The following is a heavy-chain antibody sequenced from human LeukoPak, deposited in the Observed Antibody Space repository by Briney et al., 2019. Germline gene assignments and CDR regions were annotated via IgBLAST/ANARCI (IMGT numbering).Heavy chain of an antibody. CDR3: AKRNSSGYYYFDY. CDR1: GFTFSNYA. V-gene: IGHV3-23*01. J-gene: IGHJ4*02. CDR2: ISATGIRT. Sequence: GGSLRLSCAASGFTFSNYAMFWVRQAPGKGLEGVSSISATGIRTNYADSVKGRFTISRDNSKNTLYLQMNSLRAEDTAIYYCAKRNSSGYYYFDYWGQGTLVTVSS. D-gene: IGHD3-22*01.